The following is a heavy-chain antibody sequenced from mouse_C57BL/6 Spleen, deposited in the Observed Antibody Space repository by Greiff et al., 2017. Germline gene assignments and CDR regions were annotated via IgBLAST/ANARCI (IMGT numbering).Heavy chain of an antibody. CDR1: GYTFTDYE. J-gene: IGHJ2*01. CDR3: SITTVVRYFDY. V-gene: IGHV1-15*01. CDR2: IDPATGGT. D-gene: IGHD1-1*01. Sequence: QVHVKQSGAELVRPGASVTLSCKASGYTFTDYEMHWVKQTPVHGLEWIGAIDPATGGTAYNQTFKGKAILTADKSSSTAYMELRSLTSEDSAVYYCSITTVVRYFDYWGQGTTLTVSS.